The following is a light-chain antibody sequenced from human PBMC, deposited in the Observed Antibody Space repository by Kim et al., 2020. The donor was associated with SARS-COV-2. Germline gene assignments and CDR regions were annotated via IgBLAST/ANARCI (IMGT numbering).Light chain of an antibody. CDR1: HSIGNS. V-gene: IGKV3-11*01. CDR3: QQRSSWPPT. J-gene: IGKJ5*01. Sequence: PGERATLSCRASHSIGNSLAWYQQKPVQTPRLLIHYASNGSTDIPARFSGSGSGTDFTLTISSLEPEDFAVYFCQQRSSWPPTFGQGTRLEIK. CDR2: YAS.